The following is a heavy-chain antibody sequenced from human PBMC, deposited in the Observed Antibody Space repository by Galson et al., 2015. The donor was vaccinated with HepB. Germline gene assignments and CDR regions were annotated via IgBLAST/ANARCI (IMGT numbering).Heavy chain of an antibody. CDR2: ITGKGDST. Sequence: SLRLSCAASGFAFDSHAMSWVRQAPGRGLEWISGITGKGDSTFYADSVKGRFTVSKDNSNNMLDLQMNSLRAEDAGLYFCAKGYGLFYSWGQGTLVAVSS. CDR3: AKGYGLFYS. V-gene: IGHV3-23*01. CDR1: GFAFDSHA. D-gene: IGHD5-18*01. J-gene: IGHJ5*01.